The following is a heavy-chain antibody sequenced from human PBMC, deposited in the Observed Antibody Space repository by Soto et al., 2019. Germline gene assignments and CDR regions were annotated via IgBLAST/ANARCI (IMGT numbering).Heavy chain of an antibody. CDR3: ARGGEYIYGLDP. CDR2: ISYSGTT. CDR1: GDSISSNNNY. V-gene: IGHV4-30-4*01. J-gene: IGHJ5*02. D-gene: IGHD5-18*01. Sequence: SETLSLTCTVSGDSISSNNNYWSWIRQPPGEGLEWIGFISYSGTTSYSPSLKSRVAISLDTSKNQFSLSLSSVTAADTAVYYCARGGEYIYGLDPWGEGTLVTVSS.